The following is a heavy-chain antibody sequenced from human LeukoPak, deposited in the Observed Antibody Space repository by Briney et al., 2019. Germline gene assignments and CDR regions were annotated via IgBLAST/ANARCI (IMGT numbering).Heavy chain of an antibody. Sequence: GGSLRLSCAASGFAFSSYWMSWVRQAPGKGLEWVANIKQDGSEKYYVDSVKGRFTISRDNAKNSLYLQMNSLRAEDTAVYYCARDGGVGDYVFDYWGQGTLVTVSS. V-gene: IGHV3-7*01. CDR3: ARDGGVGDYVFDY. D-gene: IGHD4-17*01. J-gene: IGHJ4*02. CDR2: IKQDGSEK. CDR1: GFAFSSYW.